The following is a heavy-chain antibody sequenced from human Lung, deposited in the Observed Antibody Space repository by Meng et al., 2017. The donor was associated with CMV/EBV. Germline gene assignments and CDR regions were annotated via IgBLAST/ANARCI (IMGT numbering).Heavy chain of an antibody. Sequence: GXXLVXPTQTLTLTCTFPGFSLSTSGMCVSWVRQPPGKALEWLALIDWDDDKYYNTSLKTRLTISKDTSKNQVVLTMTNMDPVDTATYYCARSTLGRANFDYWXQGTLVTVSS. CDR3: ARSTLGRANFDY. CDR2: IDWDDDK. J-gene: IGHJ4*02. CDR1: GFSLSTSGMC. V-gene: IGHV2-70*20.